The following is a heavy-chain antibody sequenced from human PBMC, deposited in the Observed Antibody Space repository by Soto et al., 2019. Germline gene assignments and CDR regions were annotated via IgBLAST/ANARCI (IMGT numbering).Heavy chain of an antibody. J-gene: IGHJ6*02. CDR1: YGSISSYY. CDR3: ARGWDGDSTTGDNGTDV. Sequence: PSETLSLTCTVSYGSISSYYWSWIRQPAGSGLEWIGRSYFSRSTKYNPSLKSRITMSVDTSKNQFSRNLTSVNAADTAVYYCARGWDGDSTTGDNGTDVGGQGTTVNVSS. CDR2: SYFSRST. V-gene: IGHV4-4*07. D-gene: IGHD4-17*01.